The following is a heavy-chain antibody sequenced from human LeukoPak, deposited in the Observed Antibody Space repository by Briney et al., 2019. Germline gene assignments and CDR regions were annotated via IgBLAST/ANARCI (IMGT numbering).Heavy chain of an antibody. D-gene: IGHD3-9*01. V-gene: IGHV4-39*01. Sequence: GSLRLSCAASGFTFSSYSMTWLRQAPGKGLEWIGSHYYSGSIYYNPSLKSRVTISVDTSKNQFSLKLSSVTAAETAVYYCARHRAGYHVDWWGQGTLVTVSS. J-gene: IGHJ4*02. CDR2: HYYSGSI. CDR3: ARHRAGYHVDW. CDR1: GFTFSSYS.